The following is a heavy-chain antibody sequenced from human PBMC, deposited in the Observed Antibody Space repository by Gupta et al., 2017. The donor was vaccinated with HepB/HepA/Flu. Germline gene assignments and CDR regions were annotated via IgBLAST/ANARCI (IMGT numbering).Heavy chain of an antibody. D-gene: IGHD3-10*01. CDR1: GGTFSSYA. CDR2: IIPILGIA. Sequence: QVQLVQSGAEVKKPGSSVKVSCKASGGTFSSYAISWVRQAPGQGLEWMGRIIPILGIANYAQKFQGRVTITADKSTSTAYMELSSLRSEDTAVYYCARERVRSQVDAFDIWGQGTMVTVSS. J-gene: IGHJ3*02. CDR3: ARERVRSQVDAFDI. V-gene: IGHV1-69*04.